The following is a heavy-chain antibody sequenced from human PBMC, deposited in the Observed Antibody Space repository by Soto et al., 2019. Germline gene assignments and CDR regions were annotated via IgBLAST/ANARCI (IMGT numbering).Heavy chain of an antibody. CDR1: GYTFTSYY. V-gene: IGHV1-46*01. Sequence: ASVKVSCKASGYTFTSYYMHWVRQAPGQGLEWMGIINPSGGSTSYAQKFQGRVTMTRDTSTSTVYMEPSSLRSEDTAVYYCARESREGSPSLYGSFDIWGQGTKVTVSS. D-gene: IGHD1-26*01. J-gene: IGHJ3*02. CDR3: ARESREGSPSLYGSFDI. CDR2: INPSGGST.